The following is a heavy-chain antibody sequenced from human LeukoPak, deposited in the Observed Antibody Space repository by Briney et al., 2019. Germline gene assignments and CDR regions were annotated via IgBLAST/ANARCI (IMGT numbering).Heavy chain of an antibody. CDR3: SICTVPSRRNDFDI. Sequence: PGGSLRLSCAASGFTFSNHWMHWVRQAPGKGLMWVSRINSDGSSTSYADSVKGRFTISRENAKNTLCLQMNSLRAEDTAVYYCSICTVPSRRNDFDIWGQGTMVTVSS. CDR2: INSDGSST. V-gene: IGHV3-74*01. CDR1: GFTFSNHW. D-gene: IGHD4-17*01. J-gene: IGHJ3*02.